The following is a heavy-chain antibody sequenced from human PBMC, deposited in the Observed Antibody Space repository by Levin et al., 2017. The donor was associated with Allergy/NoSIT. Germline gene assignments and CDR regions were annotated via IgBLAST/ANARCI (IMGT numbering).Heavy chain of an antibody. CDR3: ARDNCFDS. CDR2: ISSTGPYT. Sequence: PGGSLRLSCVVSGFTFSSYTMNWVRQAPGKGLEWVSSISSTGPYTYYADPVKGRFTISRDDAKNSLYLQMNGLRAEDTAVYYCARDNCFDSWGQGTLVTVSS. CDR1: GFTFSSYT. J-gene: IGHJ5*01. V-gene: IGHV3-21*01.